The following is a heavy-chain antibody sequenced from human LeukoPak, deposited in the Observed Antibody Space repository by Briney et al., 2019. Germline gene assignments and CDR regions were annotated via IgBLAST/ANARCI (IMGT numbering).Heavy chain of an antibody. CDR3: ARIGLGRDAYNSFDY. V-gene: IGHV3-21*01. J-gene: IGHJ4*02. Sequence: GGSLRLSCAASGLTFSNYDMTWVRQPPGKGLEWVSSISATTIYRFSAGSVRGRFTISRDNVENSLYLHMNDVRREDTAVYYCARIGLGRDAYNSFDYWGQGTLVIVSS. CDR1: GLTFSNYD. D-gene: IGHD5-24*01. CDR2: ISATTIYR.